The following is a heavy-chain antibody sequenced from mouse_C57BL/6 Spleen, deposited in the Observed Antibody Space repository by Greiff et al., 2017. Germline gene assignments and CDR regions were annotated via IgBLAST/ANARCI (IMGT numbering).Heavy chain of an antibody. CDR3: ARLHSNFGGYAMDY. CDR2: ISSGGSYT. CDR1: GFTFSSYG. V-gene: IGHV5-6*02. D-gene: IGHD2-5*01. J-gene: IGHJ4*01. Sequence: EVMLVESGGDLVKPGGSLKLSCAASGFTFSSYGMSWVRQTPDKRLEWVATISSGGSYTYYPDSVKGRFPISRDNAKNTLYLQMSSLKSEDTAMYYCARLHSNFGGYAMDYWGQGTSVTVSS.